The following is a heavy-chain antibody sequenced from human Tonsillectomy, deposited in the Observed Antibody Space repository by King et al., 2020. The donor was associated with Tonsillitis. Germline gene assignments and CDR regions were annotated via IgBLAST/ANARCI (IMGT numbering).Heavy chain of an antibody. CDR1: GFIFSSYW. CDR2: IHPDVSQI. V-gene: IGHV3-7*01. D-gene: IGHD1-26*01. CDR3: VGSMDV. J-gene: IGHJ6*02. Sequence: VQLVESGGGLVQPGGSLRLSCAASGFIFSSYWMTWVRQAPGKGLEWVANIHPDVSQIYYVDSVKGRFTISRDNAKNSVYLQMNSLRPEDTAVYYCVGSMDVWDQGTTVTVSS.